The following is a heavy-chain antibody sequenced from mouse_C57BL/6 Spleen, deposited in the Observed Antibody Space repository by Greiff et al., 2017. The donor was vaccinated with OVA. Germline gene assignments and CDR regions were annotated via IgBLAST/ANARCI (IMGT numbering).Heavy chain of an antibody. J-gene: IGHJ4*01. Sequence: EVQLQQSGPELVKPGASVKISCKASGYTFTDYYMNWVKQSHGKSLEWIGDINPNNGGTSYNQKFKGKATLTVDKSSSTAYMELRSLTSEDSAVYYCARGGDYDGYYRRAMDYWGQGTSVTVSS. CDR1: GYTFTDYY. CDR3: ARGGDYDGYYRRAMDY. V-gene: IGHV1-26*01. CDR2: INPNNGGT. D-gene: IGHD2-3*01.